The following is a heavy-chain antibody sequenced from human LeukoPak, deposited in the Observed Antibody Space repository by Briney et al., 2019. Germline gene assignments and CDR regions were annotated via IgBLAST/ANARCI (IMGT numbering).Heavy chain of an antibody. Sequence: ASVKVSCTASGYTFTSYGISWVRQAPGQGLEWMGWISAYNGNTDYAQKIQGRVTMTTDTSTSTAYMELRSLRSDDTAVYYCARDLHDYVWGSYRGFDYWGQGTLVTVSS. CDR1: GYTFTSYG. CDR3: ARDLHDYVWGSYRGFDY. J-gene: IGHJ4*02. CDR2: ISAYNGNT. D-gene: IGHD3-16*02. V-gene: IGHV1-18*01.